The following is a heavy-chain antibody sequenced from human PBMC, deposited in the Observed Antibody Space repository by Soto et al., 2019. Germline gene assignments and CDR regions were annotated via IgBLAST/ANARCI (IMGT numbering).Heavy chain of an antibody. V-gene: IGHV3-30-3*01. CDR1: EFTFSRQA. CDR3: AREGGLGGTSVPDI. Sequence: QAQLVESGGGVVQPGTSLRLSCVASEFTFSRQAMHWVRQAPGKGLEWVAFISYDGGVTFYADSAKGRFTISRDNSKNTLYLQMNSLGVEDTAVYYCAREGGLGGTSVPDIWGQGTMVIVSS. J-gene: IGHJ3*02. CDR2: ISYDGGVT. D-gene: IGHD1-7*01.